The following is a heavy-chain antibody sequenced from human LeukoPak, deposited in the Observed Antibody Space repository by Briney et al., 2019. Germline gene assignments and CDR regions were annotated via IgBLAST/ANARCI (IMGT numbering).Heavy chain of an antibody. CDR3: ARDTSIAVLSDY. V-gene: IGHV1-2*02. CDR1: GYTFTGYY. J-gene: IGHJ4*02. Sequence: ASVKVSCKASGYTFTGYYVHWVRQAPGQGLEWMGWINPNSGGTDSAQKFQGRVTMTRDTSITTAYMELSRLTSDDTAVYYCARDTSIAVLSDYWGQGTLVTVSS. D-gene: IGHD6-19*01. CDR2: INPNSGGT.